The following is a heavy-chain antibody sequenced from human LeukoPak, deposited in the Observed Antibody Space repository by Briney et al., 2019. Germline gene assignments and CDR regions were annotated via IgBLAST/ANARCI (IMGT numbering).Heavy chain of an antibody. CDR2: IYYSGST. J-gene: IGHJ3*02. CDR1: GGSISSSSYY. CDR3: ASGKYDILTGGDAFDI. Sequence: SETLSLTCTVSGGSISSSSYYWGWIRQPPGKGLEWIGSIYYSGSTYYNPSLKSRVTISVDTSKNQFSLKLSSVTAADTAVYYCASGKYDILTGGDAFDIWGQGTMVTVSS. V-gene: IGHV4-39*07. D-gene: IGHD3-9*01.